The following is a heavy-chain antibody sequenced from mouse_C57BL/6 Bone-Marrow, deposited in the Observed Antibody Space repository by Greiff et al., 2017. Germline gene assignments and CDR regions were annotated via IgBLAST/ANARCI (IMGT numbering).Heavy chain of an antibody. CDR1: GFSLSTSGMG. J-gene: IGHJ1*03. CDR3: TRREDYNPSRYFDV. V-gene: IGHV8-12*01. D-gene: IGHD2-12*01. Sequence: QVTLKESGPGILQSSQTLSLTCSFSGFSLSTSGMGVSWIRQPSGKGLEWLAHIYWDDDKRYNPSLKRRLTISKDTSRNQVFLKITIVETADTATYYWTRREDYNPSRYFDVWGTGTTVTVSS. CDR2: IYWDDDK.